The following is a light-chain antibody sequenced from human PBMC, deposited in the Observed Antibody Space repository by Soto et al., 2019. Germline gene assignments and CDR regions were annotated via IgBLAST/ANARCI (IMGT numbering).Light chain of an antibody. J-gene: IGKJ1*01. V-gene: IGKV3-20*01. Sequence: EIVMTQSPATLSVSPGERATLSCRASQSVGSNYLAWYQQRPGQPPNLLIFGASHRAPGIPDRFSGSGSGTDFTLTISRLEPEDFAVYYCQQYGSSIQTFGQGTKVDIK. CDR1: QSVGSNY. CDR2: GAS. CDR3: QQYGSSIQT.